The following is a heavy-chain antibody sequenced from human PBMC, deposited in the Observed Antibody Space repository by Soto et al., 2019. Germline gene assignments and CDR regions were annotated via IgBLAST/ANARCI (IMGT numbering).Heavy chain of an antibody. CDR1: GFSFSSYS. D-gene: IGHD4-4*01. V-gene: IGHV3-48*02. CDR3: ARDVTANNWFDP. J-gene: IGHJ5*02. Sequence: EVQLVESGGGLVQPGGSLRLSCAASGFSFSSYSMNWVRQAPGKGLEWVSYISSSGGTIYYADFVKGRFTISRDNAKNSLYLQMNSLRDEDTAVYYCARDVTANNWFDPWGQGTLVTVSS. CDR2: ISSSGGTI.